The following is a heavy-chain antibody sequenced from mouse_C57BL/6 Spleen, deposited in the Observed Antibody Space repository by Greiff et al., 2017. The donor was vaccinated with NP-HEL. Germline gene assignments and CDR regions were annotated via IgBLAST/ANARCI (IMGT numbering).Heavy chain of an antibody. CDR2: IYPRSGNT. CDR3: ARSYDGTNAMDY. CDR1: GYTFTSYG. D-gene: IGHD2-3*01. J-gene: IGHJ4*01. Sequence: QVQLQQSGAELARPGASVKLSCKASGYTFTSYGISWVKQRPGQGLEWIGEIYPRSGNTYYNEKFKGKATLTADKSSSTAYMELRSLTSEDSAVYYCARSYDGTNAMDYWGQGTSVTVSS. V-gene: IGHV1-81*01.